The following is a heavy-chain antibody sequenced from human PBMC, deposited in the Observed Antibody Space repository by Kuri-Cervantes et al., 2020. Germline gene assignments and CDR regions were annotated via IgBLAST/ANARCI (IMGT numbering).Heavy chain of an antibody. D-gene: IGHD4-23*01. V-gene: IGHV4-38-2*02. CDR2: IYHSGST. Sequence: SETLSLTCTVSGYSISSGYYWGWIRQPPGKGLEWIGSIYHSGSTYYNPSLKSRVTISVDTSKNQFSLKLSSVTAADTAVYYCARGGRWFNDAFDIWGQGTMVTVSS. J-gene: IGHJ3*02. CDR3: ARGGRWFNDAFDI. CDR1: GYSISSGYY.